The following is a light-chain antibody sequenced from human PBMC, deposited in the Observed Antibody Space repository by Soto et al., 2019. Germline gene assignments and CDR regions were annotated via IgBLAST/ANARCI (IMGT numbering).Light chain of an antibody. Sequence: IVMTQSPATLSVSPGESATLSCRAGQHIFYNVAWYQHRPGQAPRLLIYRASTRAPGVPARFSGSGSGTEFTLTISSLQPEDFAVNSCLQYHNLWAFGQGTKLEI. V-gene: IGKV3-15*01. J-gene: IGKJ2*01. CDR3: LQYHNLWA. CDR2: RAS. CDR1: QHIFYN.